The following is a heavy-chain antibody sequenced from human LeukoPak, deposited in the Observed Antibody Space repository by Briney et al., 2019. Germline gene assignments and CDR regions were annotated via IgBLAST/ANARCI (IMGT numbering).Heavy chain of an antibody. CDR1: GFTFSNYA. J-gene: IGHJ4*02. CDR2: ISGNGGRA. V-gene: IGHV3-23*01. CDR3: AKAHSISWPYAFDS. D-gene: IGHD6-13*01. Sequence: GGSLRLSCAASGFTFSNYAMAWVRQAPGKGLEWVSAISGNGGRAYSADSVQGRFTISRDNSKNTVYLQMDNLRAEDSAMYYCAKAHSISWPYAFDSWGQGTLVTVSS.